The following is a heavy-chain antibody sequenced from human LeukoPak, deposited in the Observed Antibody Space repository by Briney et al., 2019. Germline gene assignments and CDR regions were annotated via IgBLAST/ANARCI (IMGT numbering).Heavy chain of an antibody. CDR2: ISGSSGYI. D-gene: IGHD4/OR15-4a*01. V-gene: IGHV3-21*01. CDR3: ARSGDCGAGCSFWFDP. CDR1: GFTFSSYS. J-gene: IGHJ5*02. Sequence: GGSLRLSCAASGFTFSSYSMNWVRQAPGKGLEWVSSISGSSGYIYYADSVKGRFTISRDNAKNSLYLQMNSLRAEDTAVCYCARSGDCGAGCSFWFDPWGQGTLVTVSS.